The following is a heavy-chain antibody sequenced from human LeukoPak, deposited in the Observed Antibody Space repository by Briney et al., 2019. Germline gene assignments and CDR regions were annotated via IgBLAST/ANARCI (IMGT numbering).Heavy chain of an antibody. CDR2: IYTSGST. J-gene: IGHJ4*02. CDR3: ARDEARTGYIHY. D-gene: IGHD3-9*01. V-gene: IGHV4-61*02. CDR1: GGSISSGSYY. Sequence: SETLSLTCTVSGGSISSGSYYWSWIRQPAGKGLEWIGRIYTSGSTNYNPSLKSRVTISVDTSKNQLSLRLTSVTAADTAVYYCARDEARTGYIHYWGQGTLITVSS.